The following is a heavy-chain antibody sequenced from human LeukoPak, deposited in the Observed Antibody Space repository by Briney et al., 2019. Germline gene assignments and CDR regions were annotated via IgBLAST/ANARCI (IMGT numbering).Heavy chain of an antibody. J-gene: IGHJ4*02. D-gene: IGHD3-16*02. CDR3: AKGVPYDYVWGSYRYTGGFDY. V-gene: IGHV3-23*01. CDR1: GFTLSSYA. CDR2: ISGSGGST. Sequence: PGGSLRLSCAASGFTLSSYAMSWVRQAPGKGLEWVSAISGSGGSTYYADSVKGRFTISRDNSKNTLYLQMNSLRAEDTAVYDCAKGVPYDYVWGSYRYTGGFDYWGQGTLVTVSS.